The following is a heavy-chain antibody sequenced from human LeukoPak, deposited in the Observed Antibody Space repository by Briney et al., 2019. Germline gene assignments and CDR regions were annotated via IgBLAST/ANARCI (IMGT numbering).Heavy chain of an antibody. CDR1: GFTFSSYA. CDR3: ASATCGGDCYIFDY. CDR2: ISYDGSNK. V-gene: IGHV3-30-3*01. J-gene: IGHJ4*02. D-gene: IGHD2-21*02. Sequence: PGGSLRLSCAASGFTFSSYAMHWVRQAPGKGLEWVAVISYDGSNKYYADSVKGRFTISRDNSKNTLYLQMNSLRAEDTAVYCCASATCGGDCYIFDYWGQGTLVTVSS.